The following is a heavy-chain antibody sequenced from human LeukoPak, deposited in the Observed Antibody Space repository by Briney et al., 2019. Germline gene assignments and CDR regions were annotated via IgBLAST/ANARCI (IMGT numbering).Heavy chain of an antibody. CDR3: ARSTRYYYDSSGYSHYGMDV. D-gene: IGHD3-22*01. J-gene: IGHJ6*02. CDR1: GFTFSSYW. V-gene: IGHV3-7*01. Sequence: GGSLRLSCAASGFTFSSYWMCWVRQAPGKGLEWVANIKQDGSEKYYVDSVKGRFTISRDNAKNSLYLQMNSLRAEDTAVYYCARSTRYYYDSSGYSHYGMDVWGQGTTVTVSS. CDR2: IKQDGSEK.